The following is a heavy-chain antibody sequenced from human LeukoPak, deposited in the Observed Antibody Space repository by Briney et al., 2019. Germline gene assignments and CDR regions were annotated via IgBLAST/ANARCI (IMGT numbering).Heavy chain of an antibody. V-gene: IGHV3-48*04. J-gene: IGHJ4*02. CDR2: ISSSSSTI. CDR1: GFTFSSYS. CDR3: ARMSLYSSGSVTRFDY. Sequence: GGSLRLSCAASGFTFSSYSMNWVHQAPGKGLEWVSYISSSSSTIYYADSVKGRFTISRDNAKNSLYLQMNSLRAEDTAVYYCARMSLYSSGSVTRFDYWGQGTLVTVSS. D-gene: IGHD3-22*01.